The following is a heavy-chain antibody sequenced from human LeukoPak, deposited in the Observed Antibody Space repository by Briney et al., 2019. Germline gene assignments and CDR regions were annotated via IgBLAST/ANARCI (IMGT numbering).Heavy chain of an antibody. V-gene: IGHV4-39*01. CDR1: GGSISSSDYY. CDR3: ARTVGTHRFDY. CDR2: IYYNGNT. J-gene: IGHJ4*02. Sequence: SETLSLTCTVSGGSISSSDYYWGWIRQPPGERLEWIGTIYYNGNTYYNPSLQSRVIISAVTSKNQFSLKVTSVTAPDTAVYYCARTVGTHRFDYWGQGILVTVSS. D-gene: IGHD4-23*01.